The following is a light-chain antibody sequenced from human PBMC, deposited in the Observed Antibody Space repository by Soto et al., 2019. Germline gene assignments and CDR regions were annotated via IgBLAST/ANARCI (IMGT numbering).Light chain of an antibody. V-gene: IGKV3-20*01. CDR2: GAS. CDR3: QQYGSSPPT. Sequence: DIVLTQSPGTLSLSPGERATLSCRASQSVSSSYLAWYQQKPGQAPRLLISGASSRATGIPDRFSGSGSGTDFTLTISSLEPEDFAVYYCQQYGSSPPTFGQGTQVEIK. CDR1: QSVSSSY. J-gene: IGKJ1*01.